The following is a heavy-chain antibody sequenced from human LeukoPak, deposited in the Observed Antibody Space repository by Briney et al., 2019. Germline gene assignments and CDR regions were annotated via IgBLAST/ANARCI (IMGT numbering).Heavy chain of an antibody. CDR1: GYSLTSYD. CDR2: MNPNSGYT. V-gene: IGHV1-8*03. CDR3: ARGEYYGSGSWGY. Sequence: GASVKVSCKASGYSLTSYDINWVRQAPGQGLDWMGWMNPNSGYTGYAQKFQGRVTFTRNPYINTAYMELSSLRSEDTAVYFCARGEYYGSGSWGYWGQGTLVTVSS. D-gene: IGHD3-10*01. J-gene: IGHJ4*02.